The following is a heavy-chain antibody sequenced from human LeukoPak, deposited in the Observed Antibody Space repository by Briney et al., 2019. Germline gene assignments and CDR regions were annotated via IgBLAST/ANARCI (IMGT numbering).Heavy chain of an antibody. J-gene: IGHJ5*02. CDR1: GGSISSGGYY. CDR2: IYYSGST. CDR3: ARGGITGTIPPPNWFDL. V-gene: IGHV4-31*03. Sequence: QTESLTCTVSGGSISSGGYYWSRIRQHPGKGLEWIGYIYYSGSTYYNPSLKSRVTISVDTSKNQFSLKLSSVTAADTAAYYCARGGITGTIPPPNWFDLGGQGTLVPVSS. D-gene: IGHD1-20*01.